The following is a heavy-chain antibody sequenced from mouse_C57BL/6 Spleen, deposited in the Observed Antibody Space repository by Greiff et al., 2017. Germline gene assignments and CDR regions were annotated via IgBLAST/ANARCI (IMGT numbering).Heavy chain of an antibody. Sequence: VQLQQSGAELMKPGASVKLSCKATGYTFTGYWIEWVKQRPGHGLELIGEILPGSGSTNYNEKFKGKATFTADTSSNTAYMQRSSLTTEDSASYYFSSKLLAYWGQGTLVTVSA. V-gene: IGHV1-9*01. D-gene: IGHD1-1*01. CDR2: ILPGSGST. CDR1: GYTFTGYW. J-gene: IGHJ3*01. CDR3: SSKLLAY.